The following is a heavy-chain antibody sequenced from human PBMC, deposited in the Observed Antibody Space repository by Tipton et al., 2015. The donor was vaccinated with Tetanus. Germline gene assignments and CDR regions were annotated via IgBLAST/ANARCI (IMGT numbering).Heavy chain of an antibody. CDR3: AREADCSGGSFFSGDFDN. V-gene: IGHV3-33*01. Sequence: SLRLSCAASGFIFGSYGIHWVRQAPGKGLEWVAVSWYDGTDKYYADSVKGRFTISRDNSKNTLYLQMNSLRAEDTAVYYCAREADCSGGSFFSGDFDNWGQGTQVTVSS. J-gene: IGHJ4*02. CDR2: SWYDGTDK. D-gene: IGHD2-15*01. CDR1: GFIFGSYG.